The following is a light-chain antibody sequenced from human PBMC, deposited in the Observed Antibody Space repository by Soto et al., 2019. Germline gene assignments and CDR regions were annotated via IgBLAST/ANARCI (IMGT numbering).Light chain of an antibody. Sequence: DIQMTQSPSTLSASVGDRVTITCRASQSISSWLAWYQQKPGKAPKVLIYKASTLESGVPSRFSGSGSGTEFTLTISSLQPGDVATYYCQQYNSYSSTFGQGTNVEIK. CDR2: KAS. CDR1: QSISSW. J-gene: IGKJ1*01. CDR3: QQYNSYSST. V-gene: IGKV1-5*03.